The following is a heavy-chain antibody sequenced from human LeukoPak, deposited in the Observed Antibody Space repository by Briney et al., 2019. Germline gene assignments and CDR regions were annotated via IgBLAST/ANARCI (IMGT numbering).Heavy chain of an antibody. CDR2: IFYTGST. Sequence: SETLSLTCTVSGGSISSNYWSWIRRPPGKGLEWIGYIFYTGSTNYNPSLKSRVTISVDTSKNQFSLKLSSVTAADTAVYFCARGPYSYDSSGAFDIWGQGTMVTVSS. J-gene: IGHJ3*02. V-gene: IGHV4-59*08. CDR3: ARGPYSYDSSGAFDI. CDR1: GGSISSNY. D-gene: IGHD3-22*01.